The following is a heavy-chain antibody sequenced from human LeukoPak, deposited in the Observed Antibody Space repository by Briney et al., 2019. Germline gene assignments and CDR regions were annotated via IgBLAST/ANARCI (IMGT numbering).Heavy chain of an antibody. V-gene: IGHV3-23*01. CDR2: IVASSGST. CDR1: GFSISNSA. J-gene: IGHJ4*02. Sequence: GGSLRLSCAASGFSISNSAMSWVRQAPGKGLEWVSLIVASSGSTFYADSVKGRFTISRDSSKNTLYLQMNSLRAEAMAVYYCAKGAYDYIEMGYFDYWGQGTLVTVSS. D-gene: IGHD5-12*01. CDR3: AKGAYDYIEMGYFDY.